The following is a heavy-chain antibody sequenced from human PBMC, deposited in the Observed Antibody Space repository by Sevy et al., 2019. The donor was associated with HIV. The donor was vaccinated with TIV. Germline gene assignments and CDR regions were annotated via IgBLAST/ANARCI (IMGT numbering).Heavy chain of an antibody. Sequence: GGSLRLSCKASGFTFGDYAMSWFRQAPGKGLEWVGFIRKKGYDGKTEYAEFVKGRFTISRDDSKSIAYLQMNSLKTEDTAVYYCTRDPTEGIAVAGNWYDPWGQGTLVTVSS. CDR1: GFTFGDYA. CDR2: IRKKGYDGKT. CDR3: TRDPTEGIAVAGNWYDP. D-gene: IGHD6-19*01. V-gene: IGHV3-49*03. J-gene: IGHJ5*02.